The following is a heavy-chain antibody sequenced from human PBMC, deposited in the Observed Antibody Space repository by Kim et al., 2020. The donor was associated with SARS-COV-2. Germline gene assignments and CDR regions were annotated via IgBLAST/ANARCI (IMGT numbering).Heavy chain of an antibody. J-gene: IGHJ6*02. CDR3: ASCYYDYVWGSYRRYYGMDV. CDR2: IYHSGST. CDR1: GGSISSSNW. V-gene: IGHV4-4*02. D-gene: IGHD3-16*02. Sequence: SETLSLTCAVSGGSISSSNWWSWVRQPPGKGLEWIGEIYHSGSTNYNPSLKSRVTISVDKSKNQFSLKLSSVTAADTAVYYCASCYYDYVWGSYRRYYGMDVWGQGTTVTVSS.